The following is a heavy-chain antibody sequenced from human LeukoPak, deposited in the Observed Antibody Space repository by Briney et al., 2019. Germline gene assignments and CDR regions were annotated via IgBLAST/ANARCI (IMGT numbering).Heavy chain of an antibody. J-gene: IGHJ4*02. CDR3: ARGIAAAGWYYFDY. Sequence: GGSLRLSCAVSGFAFSSYNLNWVRQAPGKGMEWVSSISSSGSSIFYADSVEGRFTISRDNAQNSLYLQMNSLRVEDTAVYYCARGIAAAGWYYFDYWGQGALVTVSS. D-gene: IGHD6-13*01. CDR2: ISSSGSSI. CDR1: GFAFSSYN. V-gene: IGHV3-21*01.